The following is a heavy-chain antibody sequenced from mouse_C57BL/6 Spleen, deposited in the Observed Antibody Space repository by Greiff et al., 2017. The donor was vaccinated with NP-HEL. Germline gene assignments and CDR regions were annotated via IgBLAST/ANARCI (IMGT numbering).Heavy chain of an antibody. J-gene: IGHJ3*01. CDR1: GFTFSSYG. V-gene: IGHV5-6*01. D-gene: IGHD2-12*01. CDR3: ARAHDGGFAY. Sequence: VQLKESGGDLVKPGGSLKLSCAASGFTFSSYGMSWVRQTPDKRLEWVATISSGGSYTYYPDSVKGRFTISRDNAKNTLYLQMSSLKSEDTAMYYCARAHDGGFAYWGQGTLVTVSA. CDR2: ISSGGSYT.